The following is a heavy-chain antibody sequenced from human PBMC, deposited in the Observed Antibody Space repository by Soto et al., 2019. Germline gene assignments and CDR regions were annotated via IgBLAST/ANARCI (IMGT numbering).Heavy chain of an antibody. Sequence: ASVKVSCKASGYTFTSYCISWVRQAPGQGLEWMGWISAYNGNTNYAQKLQGRVTMTTDTSTSTAYMELRSLRSDDTAVYYCARDGYQLLPYYGMDVWGQGTTVTVSS. D-gene: IGHD2-2*01. J-gene: IGHJ6*02. V-gene: IGHV1-18*04. CDR2: ISAYNGNT. CDR1: GYTFTSYC. CDR3: ARDGYQLLPYYGMDV.